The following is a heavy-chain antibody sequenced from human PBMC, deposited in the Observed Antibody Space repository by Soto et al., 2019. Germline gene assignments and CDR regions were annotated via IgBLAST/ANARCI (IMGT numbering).Heavy chain of an antibody. D-gene: IGHD4-17*01. V-gene: IGHV3-7*03. CDR1: GFMFGSYW. CDR3: ARVRATDYEIDY. Sequence: EVQLVESGGGLVQPGGSLRISCVASGFMFGSYWMTWVRHAPGKGLEWVANIKRDGSEKYYVDSVKGRFTISRDNADNSLFLHMSSLRADDTAVYYCARVRATDYEIDYWGQGALVTVSS. J-gene: IGHJ4*02. CDR2: IKRDGSEK.